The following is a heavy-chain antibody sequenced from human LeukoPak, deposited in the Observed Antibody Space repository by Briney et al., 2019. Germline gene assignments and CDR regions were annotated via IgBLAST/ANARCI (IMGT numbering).Heavy chain of an antibody. J-gene: IGHJ4*02. CDR1: GFTFDDYA. Sequence: GGSLRLSCAASGFTFDDYAMHWVRQAPGKGPAWVSGISWNSGSIGYADSVKGRFTISRDNAKNSLYLQMNSLRAEDTALYYCAKDIGVYPDLPDDYWGQETLVTVSS. CDR2: ISWNSGSI. D-gene: IGHD1-14*01. CDR3: AKDIGVYPDLPDDY. V-gene: IGHV3-9*01.